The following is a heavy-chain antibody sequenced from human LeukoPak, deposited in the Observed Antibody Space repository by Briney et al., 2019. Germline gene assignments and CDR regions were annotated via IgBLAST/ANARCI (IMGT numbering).Heavy chain of an antibody. Sequence: GGSLRLSCAASGFTFSSYSMNWVRQAPGKGPEWVSAISSSGTYIYYADSVKGRFTISRDNAKNSLYLQMNSLRAEDTAVYYCARVGLMTTLIYWGQGTLVTVSS. D-gene: IGHD4-17*01. J-gene: IGHJ4*02. V-gene: IGHV3-21*01. CDR1: GFTFSSYS. CDR3: ARVGLMTTLIY. CDR2: ISSSGTYI.